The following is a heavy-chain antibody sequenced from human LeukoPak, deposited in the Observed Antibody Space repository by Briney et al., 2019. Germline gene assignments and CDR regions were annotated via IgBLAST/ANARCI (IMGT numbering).Heavy chain of an antibody. J-gene: IGHJ4*02. D-gene: IGHD2-21*02. V-gene: IGHV3-48*02. CDR2: ISSTSRTI. CDR1: GFTFSNYS. Sequence: GGSLRLSCAASGFTFSNYSMDWVRQAPGKGLEWVSYISSTSRTIYYADPVKGRFTISRDNAKNSLYLQMNSLRDEDTAVYYCARGGLAYCGGDCYAIRSNWGQGTLVTVSS. CDR3: ARGGLAYCGGDCYAIRSN.